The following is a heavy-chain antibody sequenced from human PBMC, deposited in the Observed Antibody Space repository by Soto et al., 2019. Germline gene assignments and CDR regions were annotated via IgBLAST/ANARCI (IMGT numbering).Heavy chain of an antibody. Sequence: GGSLRLSCAASGFTFDDYAMHWVRQAPGKGLEWVSGISWNSGSIGYADSVKGRFTISRDNAKNSLYLQMNSLRAEDTALYYCAKDFAPGRFLEVQESFGYYFDYWGQGTLVTVSS. V-gene: IGHV3-9*01. CDR2: ISWNSGSI. CDR1: GFTFDDYA. D-gene: IGHD3-3*01. CDR3: AKDFAPGRFLEVQESFGYYFDY. J-gene: IGHJ4*02.